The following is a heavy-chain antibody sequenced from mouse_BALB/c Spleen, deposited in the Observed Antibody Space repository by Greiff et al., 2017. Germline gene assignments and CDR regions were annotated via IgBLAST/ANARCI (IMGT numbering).Heavy chain of an antibody. CDR2: INPSSGYT. CDR1: GYTFTSYT. Sequence: QVQLQQSAAELARPGASVKMSCKASGYTFTSYTMHWVKQRPGQGLEWIGYINPSSGYTEYNQKFKDKTTLTADKSSSTAYMQLSSLTSEDSAVYYCARDGYYGYYYAMDYWGQGTSVTVSS. D-gene: IGHD2-3*01. J-gene: IGHJ4*01. V-gene: IGHV1-4*02. CDR3: ARDGYYGYYYAMDY.